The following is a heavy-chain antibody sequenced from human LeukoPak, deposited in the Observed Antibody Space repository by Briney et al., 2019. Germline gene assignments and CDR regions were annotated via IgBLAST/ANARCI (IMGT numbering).Heavy chain of an antibody. J-gene: IGHJ4*02. D-gene: IGHD3-22*01. CDR2: IIPIFGTA. V-gene: IGHV1-69*13. CDR1: GGTFSSYA. Sequence: SVKVSCKASGGTFSSYAISWVRQAPGQGLEWMGGIIPIFGTANYAQKFQGRVTITADESTSTAYMELSSLRSEDTAVYYCATSHSSGYYFDYWGQGTLVTVSS. CDR3: ATSHSSGYYFDY.